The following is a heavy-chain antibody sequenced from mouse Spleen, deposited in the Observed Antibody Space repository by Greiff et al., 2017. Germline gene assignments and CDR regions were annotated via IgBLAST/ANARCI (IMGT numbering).Heavy chain of an antibody. CDR1: GYTFTDYY. Sequence: QVQLQQSGAELVRPGASVKLSCKASGYTFTDYYINWVKQRPGQGLEWIARIYPGSGNTYYNEKFKGKATLTAEKSSSTAYMQLSSLTSEDSAVYFCARESYGSSFYFDYWGQGTTLTVSS. CDR2: IYPGSGNT. V-gene: IGHV1-76*01. J-gene: IGHJ2*01. CDR3: ARESYGSSFYFDY. D-gene: IGHD1-1*01.